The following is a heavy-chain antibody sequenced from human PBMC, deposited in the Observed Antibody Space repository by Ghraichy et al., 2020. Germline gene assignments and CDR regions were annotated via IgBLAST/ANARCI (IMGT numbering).Heavy chain of an antibody. Sequence: ASVKVSCKTSGDTSSSHTINWVRQAPGQSLEWMGWINGGNGNTKYSQNFQDRVALSWDTSATTAYMELRGLRSEDTAVFFCARPFYSTSFGPWGQVTLVTVSS. D-gene: IGHD5-18*01. CDR2: INGGNGNT. J-gene: IGHJ5*02. CDR3: ARPFYSTSFGP. V-gene: IGHV1-3*01. CDR1: GDTSSSHT.